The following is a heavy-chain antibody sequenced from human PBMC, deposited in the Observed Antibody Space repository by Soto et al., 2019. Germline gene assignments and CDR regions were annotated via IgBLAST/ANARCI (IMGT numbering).Heavy chain of an antibody. J-gene: IGHJ4*02. CDR2: ISPGGGST. D-gene: IGHD2-2*01. V-gene: IGHV1-46*01. Sequence: ASVKVSCKASGYTFTRYYMPWVRQAHGQGLEWRVIISPGGGSTSYAQKCQGRVTMTRDTSTSTVYMELSSLRSEDRAVYYCARSGSSCDWCEGVLVTVSS. CDR1: GYTFTRYY. CDR3: ARSGSSCD.